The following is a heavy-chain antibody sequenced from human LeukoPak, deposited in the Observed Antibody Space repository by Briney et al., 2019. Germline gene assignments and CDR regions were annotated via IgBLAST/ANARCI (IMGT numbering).Heavy chain of an antibody. CDR3: ARDAGYPYYFDY. V-gene: IGHV1-2*02. J-gene: IGHJ4*02. D-gene: IGHD3-16*02. Sequence: ASVKVSCKASGYTFTGYYMHRVRQAPGQGLEWMGWINPNSGGTNYAQKFQGRVTMTRDTSISTAYMELSRLRSDDTAVYYCARDAGYPYYFDYWGQGTLVTVSS. CDR1: GYTFTGYY. CDR2: INPNSGGT.